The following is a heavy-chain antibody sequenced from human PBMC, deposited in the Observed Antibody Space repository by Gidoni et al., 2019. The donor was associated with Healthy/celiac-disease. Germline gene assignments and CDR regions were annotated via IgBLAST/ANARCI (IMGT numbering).Heavy chain of an antibody. J-gene: IGHJ6*02. CDR2: ISYDGSNK. CDR3: AKEFGDSSGYYPYYYYGMDV. CDR1: GFTFSSYG. D-gene: IGHD3-22*01. Sequence: QVQLVESGGGVVQPGRSLRLSCAASGFTFSSYGMHWVCQAPGKGLEWVAVISYDGSNKYYADSVKGRFTISRDNSKNTLYLQMNSLRTEDTAVYYCAKEFGDSSGYYPYYYYGMDVWGQGTTVTVSS. V-gene: IGHV3-30*18.